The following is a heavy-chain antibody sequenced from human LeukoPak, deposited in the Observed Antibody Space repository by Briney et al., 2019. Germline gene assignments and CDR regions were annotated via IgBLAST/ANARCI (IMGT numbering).Heavy chain of an antibody. CDR2: IYSDGST. J-gene: IGHJ6*03. V-gene: IGHV3-53*01. Sequence: GGSLRLSCAASGFTVRSNYMSWVRQAPGKGLEWVSEIYSDGSTYYAASVKGRFSISRDNSKNTLYLQMNSLRAEDTAIYYCAKDPRGEVRYNYYYMDVWGKGTTVTFSS. D-gene: IGHD3-16*01. CDR1: GFTVRSNY. CDR3: AKDPRGEVRYNYYYMDV.